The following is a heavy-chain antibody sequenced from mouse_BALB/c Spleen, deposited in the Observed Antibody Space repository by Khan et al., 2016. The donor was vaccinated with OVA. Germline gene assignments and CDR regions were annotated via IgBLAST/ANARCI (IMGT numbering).Heavy chain of an antibody. J-gene: IGHJ3*01. CDR3: VRSGYGSFAF. CDR1: GYTFSDYN. Sequence: VQLKQSGPKLVKPGASVKISCKASGYTFSDYNMDWVKQSHGKRLEWLGYIYPNDGGSAYNQTFKTKATLTVDLSSSTAYMELRSLTSEDSAVYYCVRSGYGSFAFWGQGTLITVS. CDR2: IYPNDGGS. V-gene: IGHV1S29*02. D-gene: IGHD1-2*01.